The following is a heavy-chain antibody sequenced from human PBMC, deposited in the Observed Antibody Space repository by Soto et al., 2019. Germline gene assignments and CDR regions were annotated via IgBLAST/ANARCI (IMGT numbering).Heavy chain of an antibody. D-gene: IGHD3-10*01. V-gene: IGHV4-59*11. J-gene: IGHJ5*02. CDR3: ARDDPWYYGSGKKQRPSWFDP. CDR1: GDINSHY. Sequence: SETLSLTCTVSGDINSHYWSWVRQAPGKGLEWIGYIYYSGHTNYNPSLKSRLTISIDTSENHFSLKLRSDDTAVYYCARDDPWYYGSGKKQRPSWFDPWGQGTLVTVSS. CDR2: IYYSGHT.